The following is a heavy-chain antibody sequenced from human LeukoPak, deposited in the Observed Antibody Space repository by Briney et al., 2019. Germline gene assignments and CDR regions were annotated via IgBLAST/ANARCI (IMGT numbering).Heavy chain of an antibody. CDR3: ARVHSGSYSGHDAFDI. J-gene: IGHJ3*02. CDR2: IYHSGST. Sequence: SETLSLTCTVSGYSISSGYYWGWIRQPPGKGLEWIGSIYHSGSTYYNPSLKSRVTISVDTSKNQFSLKLSSVTAADTAVYYCARVHSGSYSGHDAFDIWGQGTMVTVSS. CDR1: GYSISSGYY. V-gene: IGHV4-38-2*02. D-gene: IGHD1-26*01.